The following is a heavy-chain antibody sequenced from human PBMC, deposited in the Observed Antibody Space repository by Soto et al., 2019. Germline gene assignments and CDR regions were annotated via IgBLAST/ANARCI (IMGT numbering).Heavy chain of an antibody. CDR1: GFTFSSYA. CDR3: ARDPSYGSGSHSLDFDY. CDR2: ISYDGSNK. V-gene: IGHV3-30-3*01. J-gene: IGHJ4*02. Sequence: QVQLVESGGGVVQPGRSLRLSCAASGFTFSSYAMHWVRQAPGKGLEWVAVISYDGSNKYYADSVKGRFTISRDNSKNPLYLQMNSLRAEDTAVYYCARDPSYGSGSHSLDFDYWGQGTLVTVSS. D-gene: IGHD3-10*01.